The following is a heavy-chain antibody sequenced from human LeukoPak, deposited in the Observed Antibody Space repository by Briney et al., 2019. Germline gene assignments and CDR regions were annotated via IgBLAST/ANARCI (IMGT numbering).Heavy chain of an antibody. CDR3: ARERGVTIFGVATVFDY. CDR1: GGSFSGYY. Sequence: SETLSLTCAVYGGSFSGYYWSWIRQPPGKGLEWSGEINHSGSTNYNPSLKSRVTISVDTSKNQFSLKLSSVTAADTAVYYCARERGVTIFGVATVFDYWGQGTLVTVSS. CDR2: INHSGST. J-gene: IGHJ4*02. D-gene: IGHD3-3*01. V-gene: IGHV4-34*01.